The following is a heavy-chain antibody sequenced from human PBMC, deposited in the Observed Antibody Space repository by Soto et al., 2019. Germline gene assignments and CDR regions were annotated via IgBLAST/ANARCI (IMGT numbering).Heavy chain of an antibody. V-gene: IGHV1-69*13. D-gene: IGHD6-6*01. CDR3: ARDILIEYISSS. CDR1: GGTFSSYA. Sequence: GASVKVSCKASGGTFSSYAISWVRQAPGQGLEWMGGIIPIFGTANYAQKFKSRVTITADESTSTAYMKLSSLRSEDTAEYYSARDILIEYISSSWGQGTLVIVSS. J-gene: IGHJ4*02. CDR2: IIPIFGTA.